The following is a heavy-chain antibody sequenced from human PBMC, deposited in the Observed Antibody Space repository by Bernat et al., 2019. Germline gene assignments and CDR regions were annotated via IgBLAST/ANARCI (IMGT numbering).Heavy chain of an antibody. J-gene: IGHJ4*02. CDR2: IYHSGST. Sequence: QVQLQESGPGLVKPSGTLSLTCAVSGGSISSSNWWSWVRQPPGKGLEWIGEIYHSGSTNYNPSLKSRVTISVDTSKNQFSLKLSSVTAADTAVYYCARSSLPNYYDSRDLGYWGQGTLVTVSS. CDR1: GGSISSSNW. D-gene: IGHD3-22*01. CDR3: ARSSLPNYYDSRDLGY. V-gene: IGHV4-4*02.